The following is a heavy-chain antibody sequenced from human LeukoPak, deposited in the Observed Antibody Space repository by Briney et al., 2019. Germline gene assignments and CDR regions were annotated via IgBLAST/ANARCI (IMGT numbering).Heavy chain of an antibody. CDR1: GGSISSYY. D-gene: IGHD3-3*01. J-gene: IGHJ4*02. CDR3: ARGGDFWSGYYKGKFDY. V-gene: IGHV4-59*01. CDR2: IYYSGST. Sequence: SETLSLTCTVSGGSISSYYWSWIRQPPGKGLEWIGYIYYSGSTNYNPSLKSRVTISVDTSKNQFSLKLSSVTAADTAVYYCARGGDFWSGYYKGKFDYWGQGTLVTVSS.